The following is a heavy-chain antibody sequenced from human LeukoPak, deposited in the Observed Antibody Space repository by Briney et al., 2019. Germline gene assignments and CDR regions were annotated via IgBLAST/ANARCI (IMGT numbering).Heavy chain of an antibody. CDR2: INPSGDNT. D-gene: IGHD1-26*01. CDR3: ARDPYDSGSSPGDY. Sequence: ASVKVSCKASGYTFTNNFMHWVRQAPGQGLEWMGIINPSGDNTWYAQKFQGRVTMTRDMATSTVYMELSSLRSEDTAVYYCARDPYDSGSSPGDYWGQGTLVTVSS. J-gene: IGHJ4*02. CDR1: GYTFTNNF. V-gene: IGHV1-46*01.